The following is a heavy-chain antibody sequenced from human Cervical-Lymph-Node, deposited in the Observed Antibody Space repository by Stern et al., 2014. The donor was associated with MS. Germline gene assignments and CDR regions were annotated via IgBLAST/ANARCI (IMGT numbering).Heavy chain of an antibody. V-gene: IGHV3-30*04. CDR1: GFVFRRYA. J-gene: IGHJ4*02. D-gene: IGHD1-26*01. CDR2: ISYDGRDK. CDR3: AKGGSGSYLD. Sequence: MQLVESGGGVVQPGRSLRLSCAASGFVFRRYALHWVRQAPGKGLEWVALISYDGRDKYYTDSVKGRFTVSRYNSNNTVDLEMNSLRLEDTAVYYCAKGGSGSYLDWGQGSLVTVSS.